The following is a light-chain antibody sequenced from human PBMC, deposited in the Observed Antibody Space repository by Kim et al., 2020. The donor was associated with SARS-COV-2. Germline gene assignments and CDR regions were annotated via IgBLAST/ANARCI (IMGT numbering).Light chain of an antibody. CDR2: DVR. V-gene: IGLV2-14*03. J-gene: IGLJ3*02. Sequence: GQSITISCTGNSSDIGISDYVSWSQQHPGKAPKLMIYDVRKRPSGVSDRFSGSKSGNTASLTISGLQAEDEADYYCASYTSTYTWVFGGGTQLTVL. CDR3: ASYTSTYTWV. CDR1: SSDIGISDY.